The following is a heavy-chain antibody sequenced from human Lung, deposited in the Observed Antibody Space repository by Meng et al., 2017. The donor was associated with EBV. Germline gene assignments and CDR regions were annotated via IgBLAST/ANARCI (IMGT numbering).Heavy chain of an antibody. Sequence: QLQLVDPGGALGQHGGSLRLSCGASGFTFSDYYMSWIRQAPGKGLEWVSYISGSGSAIYYTDSVKGRFTISRDNAKNSLYLQMINLRVEDTAVYYCARDFGHSFGYPDYWGQGALVTVSS. D-gene: IGHD3-3*01. V-gene: IGHV3-11*01. CDR2: ISGSGSAI. J-gene: IGHJ4*02. CDR3: ARDFGHSFGYPDY. CDR1: GFTFSDYY.